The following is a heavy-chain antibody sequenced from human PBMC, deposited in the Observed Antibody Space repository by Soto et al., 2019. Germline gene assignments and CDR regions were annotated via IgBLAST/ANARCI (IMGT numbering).Heavy chain of an antibody. CDR3: ARDQRWHELVWWFDP. CDR1: GYSFTSHY. CDR2: IYPGGVNI. D-gene: IGHD3-16*01. Sequence: GASVKVSCKAIGYSFTSHYMHWVRQAPGQGLEWMGTIYPGGVNIGYAQKFKGRVTMTKDTSTSTVYMELNSLTSEDTAVYYCARDQRWHELVWWFDPWG. V-gene: IGHV1-46*03. J-gene: IGHJ5*02.